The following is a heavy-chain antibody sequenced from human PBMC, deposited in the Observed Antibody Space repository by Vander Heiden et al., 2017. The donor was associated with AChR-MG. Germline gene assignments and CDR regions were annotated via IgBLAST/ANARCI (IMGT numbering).Heavy chain of an antibody. V-gene: IGHV4-31*03. J-gene: IGHJ2*01. CDR1: GGSISSGGYY. CDR2: IYYSGST. Sequence: QVQLQESGPGLVKPSQTLSLTCTVSGGSISSGGYYWSWIRQHPGKGLEWIGYIYYSGSTYYNPSLNSRVTISVDTSKNQFSLKLSSVTAAETAVYYCARSEWMVTTGTTDWYFDLWGRGTLVAVSS. CDR3: ARSEWMVTTGTTDWYFDL. D-gene: IGHD4-17*01.